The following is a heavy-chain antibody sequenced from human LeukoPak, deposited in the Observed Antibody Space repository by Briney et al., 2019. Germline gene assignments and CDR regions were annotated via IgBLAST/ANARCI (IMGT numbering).Heavy chain of an antibody. V-gene: IGHV1-2*02. Sequence: ASVKVSCTASGYTFTGYYMHWVRQAPGQGLEWMGWINPNSGGTNYAQKFQGRVTMTRDTSISTAYMELSMLRSDDTAVYYCARGLGAAAGRVFDYWGQGTLVTVSS. D-gene: IGHD6-13*01. J-gene: IGHJ4*02. CDR2: INPNSGGT. CDR1: GYTFTGYY. CDR3: ARGLGAAAGRVFDY.